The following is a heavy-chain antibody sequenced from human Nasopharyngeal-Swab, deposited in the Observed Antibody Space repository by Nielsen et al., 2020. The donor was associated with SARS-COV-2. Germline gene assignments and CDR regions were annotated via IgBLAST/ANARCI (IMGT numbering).Heavy chain of an antibody. CDR1: GGSFSGYY. V-gene: IGHV4-34*01. J-gene: IGHJ5*02. D-gene: IGHD6-13*01. CDR3: ARDLKLVPPKNWFDP. Sequence: SETLSLTCAVYGGSFSGYYWSWIRQPPGKGLEWIGEINHSGSTNYNPSLKSRVTISVDTSKNQFSLKLSSVTAADTAVYYCARDLKLVPPKNWFDPWGQGTLVTVSS. CDR2: INHSGST.